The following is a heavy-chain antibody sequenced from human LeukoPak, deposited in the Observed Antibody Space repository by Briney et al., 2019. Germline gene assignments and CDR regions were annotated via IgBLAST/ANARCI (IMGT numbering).Heavy chain of an antibody. D-gene: IGHD3-10*01. Sequence: SETLSLTCTVSGYSISSGYFWGWIRQPPGKGLEWIGVYHVGTTDYNPSLKSRVTISVDRSKNQMSLKLSSVTAADTAVYYCARHRVLLWFGELLVDYFDYWGQGTLVTVSS. CDR3: ARHRVLLWFGELLVDYFDY. V-gene: IGHV4-38-2*02. J-gene: IGHJ4*02. CDR2: VYHVGTT. CDR1: GYSISSGYF.